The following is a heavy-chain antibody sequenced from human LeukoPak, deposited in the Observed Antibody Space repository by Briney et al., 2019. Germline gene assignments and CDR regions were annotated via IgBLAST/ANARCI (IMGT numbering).Heavy chain of an antibody. CDR1: GFTFSSYG. D-gene: IGHD3-22*01. V-gene: IGHV3-33*01. CDR2: IWNDGSNK. Sequence: GGSLRLSCAASGFTFSSYGMHWVRQAPGKGLEWVAVIWNDGSNKYYADSVKGRFTISRDNSKNTLYLQMNSLRAEATAVYYCARIHSLYYYDSSGYGAFDIWGQGTMVTVSS. J-gene: IGHJ3*02. CDR3: ARIHSLYYYDSSGYGAFDI.